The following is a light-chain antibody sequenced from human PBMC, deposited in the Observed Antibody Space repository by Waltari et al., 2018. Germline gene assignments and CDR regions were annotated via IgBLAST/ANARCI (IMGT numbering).Light chain of an antibody. CDR1: TSNLGSNT. J-gene: IGLJ3*02. CDR2: KNN. V-gene: IGLV1-44*01. Sequence: QSVLTQPPSASGTPGQRVTISCYGGTSNLGSNTVHWYQQLPGTAPKVLIYKNNQRPSGVPDRFSGSKSGTSASLAISGLQSEDEADYYCAAWDDSLNGPSWVFGGGTKLTVL. CDR3: AAWDDSLNGPSWV.